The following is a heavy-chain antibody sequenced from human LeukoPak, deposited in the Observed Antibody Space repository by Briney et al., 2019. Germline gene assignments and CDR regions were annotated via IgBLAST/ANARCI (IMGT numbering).Heavy chain of an antibody. D-gene: IGHD6-13*01. CDR3: ARVSLGYSSSWSQLSYYYYGMDV. CDR1: GYTFTSYD. CDR2: MNPNSGNT. Sequence: GASVKVSCKASGYTFTSYDINWVRQATGQGLEWMGWMNPNSGNTGYAQKFQGRVTMTRNTSISTAYMELSSLRSEDTAVYYCARVSLGYSSSWSQLSYYYYGMDVWGQGTTVTVSS. V-gene: IGHV1-8*01. J-gene: IGHJ6*02.